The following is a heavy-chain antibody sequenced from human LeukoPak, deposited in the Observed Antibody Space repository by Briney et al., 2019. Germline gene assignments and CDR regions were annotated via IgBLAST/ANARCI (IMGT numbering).Heavy chain of an antibody. CDR1: TPTFSSYA. J-gene: IGHJ5*02. Sequence: SVKVSCNLATPTFSSYAISWVRQAPGQGLEWMGGIIPIFGTANYAQKLQGRVTITTDESTSTAYMELSSLRSEDTAVYYCARSGGDDYVWGSYPLNWFDPWGQGTLVTVSS. V-gene: IGHV1-69*05. D-gene: IGHD3-16*02. CDR2: IIPIFGTA. CDR3: ARSGGDDYVWGSYPLNWFDP.